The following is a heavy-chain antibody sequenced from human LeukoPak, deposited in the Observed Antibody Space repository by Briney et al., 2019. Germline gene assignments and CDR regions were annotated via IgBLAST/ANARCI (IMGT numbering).Heavy chain of an antibody. V-gene: IGHV4-59*01. D-gene: IGHD2-15*01. J-gene: IGHJ4*02. CDR1: GDSINSNY. Sequence: SETLSLTCSVSGDSINSNYWSWMRQPPGKELEWIGYIYYGGSTNYNPSLKSRVSMSVDTSKNQFSLNLSSVTAADTAVYHCARLLAGCPGGRCRAHFDYWGQGTLVTVSS. CDR3: ARLLAGCPGGRCRAHFDY. CDR2: IYYGGST.